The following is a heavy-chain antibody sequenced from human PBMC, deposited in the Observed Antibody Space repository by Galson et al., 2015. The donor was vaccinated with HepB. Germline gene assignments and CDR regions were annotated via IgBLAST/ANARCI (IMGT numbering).Heavy chain of an antibody. CDR1: GYTLTELS. Sequence: SCKVSGYTLTELSMHWVRQAPGKGLEWMGGFDPEDGETIYAQKFQGRVTMTEDTSTDTAYMELSSLRSEDTAVYYCATGGRMTTVTNSRLDYWGQGTLVTVSS. D-gene: IGHD4-17*01. J-gene: IGHJ4*02. V-gene: IGHV1-24*01. CDR2: FDPEDGET. CDR3: ATGGRMTTVTNSRLDY.